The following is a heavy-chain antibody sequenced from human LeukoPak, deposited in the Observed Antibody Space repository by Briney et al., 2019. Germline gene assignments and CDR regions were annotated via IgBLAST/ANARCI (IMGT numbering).Heavy chain of an antibody. D-gene: IGHD3-10*01. CDR1: GGSISSSSYY. Sequence: PSESLSLTCTVSGGSISSSSYYWGWIRQPPGKGLEWMGSIYYSGSTYYNPSLKSRVTISVDTSKNQFSLKLSSVTAADTAVYYCARRGVYYYGSGSYRLFDYWGQGTLVTVSS. V-gene: IGHV4-39*01. CDR2: IYYSGST. J-gene: IGHJ4*02. CDR3: ARRGVYYYGSGSYRLFDY.